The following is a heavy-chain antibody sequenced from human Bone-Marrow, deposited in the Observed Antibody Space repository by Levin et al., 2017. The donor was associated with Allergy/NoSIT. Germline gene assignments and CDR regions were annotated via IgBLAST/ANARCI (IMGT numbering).Heavy chain of an antibody. CDR2: INHSGST. V-gene: IGHV4-34*01. J-gene: IGHJ4*02. CDR1: GGSFSGYY. Sequence: PSETLSLTCAVYGGSFSGYYWSWIRQPPGKGLEWIGEINHSGSTNYNPSLKSRVTISVDTSKNQFSLKLSSVTAADTAVYYCASEVYGDYFYFDYWGQGTLVTVSS. D-gene: IGHD4-17*01. CDR3: ASEVYGDYFYFDY.